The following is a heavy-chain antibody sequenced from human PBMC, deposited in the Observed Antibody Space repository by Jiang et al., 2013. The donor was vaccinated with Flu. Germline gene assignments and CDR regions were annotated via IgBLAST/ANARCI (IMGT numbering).Heavy chain of an antibody. CDR2: SRHKAKSYTT. Sequence: VQLVESGGGLVQPGGSLRLSCAASGFTFSDHYMDWVRQAPGKGLEWVGRSRHKAKSYTTSYAASVKGRFTISRDDSKNSLYLQMNSLKTEDTAVYYCARAYKVGTTTSTFDIWGQGTMVTSLQ. J-gene: IGHJ3*02. D-gene: IGHD1-26*01. CDR1: GFTFSDHY. CDR3: ARAYKVGTTTSTFDI. V-gene: IGHV3-72*01.